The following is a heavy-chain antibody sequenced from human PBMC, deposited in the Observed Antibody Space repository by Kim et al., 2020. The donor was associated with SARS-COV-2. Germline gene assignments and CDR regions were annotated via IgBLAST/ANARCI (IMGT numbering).Heavy chain of an antibody. CDR2: ISSSGSTI. CDR3: ARARRYGDYLGNWFDP. D-gene: IGHD4-17*01. Sequence: GGSLRLSCAASGFTFSDYYMSWIRQAPGKGLEWVSYISSSGSTIYYADSVKGRFTISRDNAKNSLYLQMNSLRAEDTAVYYCARARRYGDYLGNWFDPWGQGTLVTVSS. V-gene: IGHV3-11*04. J-gene: IGHJ5*02. CDR1: GFTFSDYY.